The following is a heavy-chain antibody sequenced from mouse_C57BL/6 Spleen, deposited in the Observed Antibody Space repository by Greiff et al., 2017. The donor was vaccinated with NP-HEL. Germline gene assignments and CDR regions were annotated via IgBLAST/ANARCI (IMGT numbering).Heavy chain of an antibody. CDR3: AKPSDYEYWYFDV. Sequence: LVAPSQSLSITCTASGFSLTSYGVSWVRQPPGKGLEWPGVILGDGSTNYHSALISRMSISKDNSKSQVFLKLNSLQTDDTATYYCAKPSDYEYWYFDVWGTGTTVTVSS. J-gene: IGHJ1*03. V-gene: IGHV2-3*01. D-gene: IGHD2-4*01. CDR2: ILGDGST. CDR1: GFSLTSYG.